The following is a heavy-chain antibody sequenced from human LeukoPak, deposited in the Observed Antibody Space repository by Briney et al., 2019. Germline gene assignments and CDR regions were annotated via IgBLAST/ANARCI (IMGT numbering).Heavy chain of an antibody. CDR3: ARDVCSGGTCYSLSL. Sequence: SVKVSCKASGGTFSSYAISWVRQAPGQGLEWMGGIIPIFGTANYAQKFQGRVTITADESTSTAYMELSSLRSEDTAVYYCARDVCSGGTCYSLSLWGQGTLVTVSS. CDR1: GGTFSSYA. CDR2: IIPIFGTA. J-gene: IGHJ4*02. V-gene: IGHV1-69*13. D-gene: IGHD2-15*01.